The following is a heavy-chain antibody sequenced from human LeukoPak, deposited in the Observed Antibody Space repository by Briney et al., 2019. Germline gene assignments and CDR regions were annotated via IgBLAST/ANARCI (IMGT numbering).Heavy chain of an antibody. D-gene: IGHD2-15*01. CDR2: ISSSSSYI. V-gene: IGHV3-21*01. CDR1: GFTFSSYS. CDR3: ARDTGCAGGNCFSFYDS. J-gene: IGHJ4*02. Sequence: GGSLRLSCAASGFTFSSYSMNWVRQAPGKGLEWVSSISSSSSYIYYADSVKGRFTISRDNAKNSLCLQMNSLRAEDAAVYYCARDTGCAGGNCFSFYDSWGQGTLVTVSS.